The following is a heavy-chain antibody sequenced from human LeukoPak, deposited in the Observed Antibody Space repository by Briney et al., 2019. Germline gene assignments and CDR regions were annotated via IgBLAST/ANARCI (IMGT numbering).Heavy chain of an antibody. CDR3: ARTRYPPDYYYYGMDV. V-gene: IGHV1-69*04. CDR1: GGTFSSYA. Sequence: SVKVSCTASGGTFSSYAISWVRQAPGQGLEWMGRIIPILGIANYAQKFQGRVTITADKSTSTAYMELSSLRSEDTAVYYCARTRYPPDYYYYGMDVWGQGTTVTVSS. D-gene: IGHD2-2*01. CDR2: IIPILGIA. J-gene: IGHJ6*02.